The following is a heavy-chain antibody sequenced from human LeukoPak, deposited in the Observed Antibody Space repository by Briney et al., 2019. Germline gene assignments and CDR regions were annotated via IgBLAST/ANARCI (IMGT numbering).Heavy chain of an antibody. J-gene: IGHJ4*02. D-gene: IGHD4-11*01. Sequence: PSETLSLTCSVSGGSISSSDSYWGWIRQPPGEGLEWIGSMYYRGTSYYKPSLKSRVTISVDTSKNQFSLILSSVTAADTAVFYCARHRYSNYVWRFFDYWGQGILVTVSS. V-gene: IGHV4-39*01. CDR3: ARHRYSNYVWRFFDY. CDR1: GGSISSSDSY. CDR2: MYYRGTS.